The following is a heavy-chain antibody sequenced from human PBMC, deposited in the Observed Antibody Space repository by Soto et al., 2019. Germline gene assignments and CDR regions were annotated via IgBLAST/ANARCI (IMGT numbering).Heavy chain of an antibody. V-gene: IGHV4-61*08. CDR2: MSYSGTT. D-gene: IGHD3-3*01. CDR3: ARAPNFDFWSGYYFDY. J-gene: IGHJ4*02. Sequence: XETLSLTCTFSGGSFSSGVYYWSWIRQPPGKGLEWIAYMSYSGTTNYNPSLESRVTISVDTSKNQFSLKLSSVTAADTAVYYCARAPNFDFWSGYYFDYWGQGTLVTVSS. CDR1: GGSFSSGVYY.